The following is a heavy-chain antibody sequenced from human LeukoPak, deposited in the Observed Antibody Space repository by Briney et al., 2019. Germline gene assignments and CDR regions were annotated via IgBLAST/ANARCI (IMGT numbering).Heavy chain of an antibody. Sequence: GSLRLSCAASGFTFSSYAMSWVRQATGKGLEWVSAISGSGGSTYYADSVKGRFTISRDNSKNTLYLQMNSLRAEDTAVYYCARHRAGYYDTSGYYYDYWGQGTLVTVSS. CDR2: ISGSGGST. J-gene: IGHJ4*02. V-gene: IGHV3-23*01. CDR3: ARHRAGYYDTSGYYYDY. CDR1: GFTFSSYA. D-gene: IGHD3-22*01.